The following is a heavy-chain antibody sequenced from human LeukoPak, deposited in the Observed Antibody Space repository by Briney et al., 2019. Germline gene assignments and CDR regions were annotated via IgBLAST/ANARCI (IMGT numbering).Heavy chain of an antibody. V-gene: IGHV4-4*07. J-gene: IGHJ6*02. CDR2: IYTSGST. CDR1: GGSISSYY. Sequence: NTSETLSLTCTVSGGSISSYYWSWIRQPAVKGLEWIGRIYTSGSTNYNPSLKSRVTISVDTSKNQFSLKLSSVTAADTAVYYCARLATGGYYYYYGMDVWGQGTTVTVSS. D-gene: IGHD4-11*01. CDR3: ARLATGGYYYYYGMDV.